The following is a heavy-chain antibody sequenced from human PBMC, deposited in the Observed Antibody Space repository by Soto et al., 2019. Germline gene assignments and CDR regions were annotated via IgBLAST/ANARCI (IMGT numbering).Heavy chain of an antibody. V-gene: IGHV4-4*02. Sequence: QVQLQESGPGVVRPSGTLSLTCAVSGGSITSDNWWSWVRQPPGKGLEWIGEIHHSGSTNYNPSLKSRVAMSIVPAKNLFSLTLTAVTAAETAFYHCARDQGSHPGDWGQGPLVSVSS. CDR3: ARDQGSHPGD. CDR2: IHHSGST. CDR1: GGSITSDNW. D-gene: IGHD6-13*01. J-gene: IGHJ4*02.